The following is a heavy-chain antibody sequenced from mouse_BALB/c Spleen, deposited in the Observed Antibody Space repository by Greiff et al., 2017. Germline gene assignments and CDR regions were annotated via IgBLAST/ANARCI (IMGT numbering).Heavy chain of an antibody. CDR3: ARGGPSPYGPYYYAMDY. Sequence: QVQLQQSGAELAKPGASVKMSCKASGYTFTSYWMHWVKQRPGQGLEWIGYINPSTGYTEYNQKFKDKATLTADKSSSTAYMQLSSLTSEDSAVYYCARGGPSPYGPYYYAMDYWGQGTSVTVSS. V-gene: IGHV1-7*01. CDR1: GYTFTSYW. J-gene: IGHJ4*01. CDR2: INPSTGYT. D-gene: IGHD1-2*01.